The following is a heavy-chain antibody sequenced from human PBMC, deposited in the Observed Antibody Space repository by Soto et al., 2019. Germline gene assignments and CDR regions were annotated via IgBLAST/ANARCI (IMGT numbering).Heavy chain of an antibody. CDR3: ANNPRPLTKWELLPMGFDY. CDR1: GFTFSSYA. D-gene: IGHD1-26*01. V-gene: IGHV3-23*01. Sequence: GGSLRLSCAASGFTFSSYAMSWVRQAPGKGLEWVSAISGSGGSTYYADSVKGRFTISRDNSKNTLYLQMNSLRAEDTAVYYCANNPRPLTKWELLPMGFDYWGQGTLVTVSS. J-gene: IGHJ4*02. CDR2: ISGSGGST.